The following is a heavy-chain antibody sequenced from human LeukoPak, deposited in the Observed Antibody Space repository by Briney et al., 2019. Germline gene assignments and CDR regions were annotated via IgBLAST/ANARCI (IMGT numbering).Heavy chain of an antibody. V-gene: IGHV3-23*01. CDR3: AKAPSLIVYPKYYFDY. CDR1: GFTFSSYA. Sequence: GGSLRLSCAASGFTFSSYAMSWVRQAPGKGLEWVSAISGSGGSTYYADSVKGRFTISRDNSKNTLYLQMNSLRAEDTAVYYCAKAPSLIVYPKYYFDYWGQGTLVTVSS. J-gene: IGHJ4*02. CDR2: ISGSGGST. D-gene: IGHD3-16*02.